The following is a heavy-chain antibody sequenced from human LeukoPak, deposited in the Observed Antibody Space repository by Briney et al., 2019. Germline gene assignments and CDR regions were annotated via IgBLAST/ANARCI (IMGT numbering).Heavy chain of an antibody. CDR3: ARGYNYGSYYFDY. CDR2: IKQDDTEK. Sequence: GGSLRLSCAASGFTASDHWMNWVRQAPGKGLEWVANIKQDDTEKYFVDSVKGRFTISRDNADNSLYLQMNSLRAEDTAVYYCARGYNYGSYYFDYWGQGTLVTVSS. CDR1: GFTASDHW. J-gene: IGHJ4*02. V-gene: IGHV3-7*03. D-gene: IGHD5-18*01.